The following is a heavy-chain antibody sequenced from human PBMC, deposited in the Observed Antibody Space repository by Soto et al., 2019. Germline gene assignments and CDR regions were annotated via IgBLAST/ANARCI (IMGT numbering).Heavy chain of an antibody. CDR2: IYYSGST. CDR3: ARDQGYSYGYLGYFDY. V-gene: IGHV4-31*03. CDR1: GGSISSGGYY. Sequence: QVQLQESGPGLVKPSQTLSLTCTVSGGSISSGGYYWSWIRQHPGKGLEWIGYIYYSGSTYYNPSLKSRVTISXXTXKXXSSLELSSVTAADTAVYYCARDQGYSYGYLGYFDYWGQGTLVTVSS. J-gene: IGHJ4*02. D-gene: IGHD5-18*01.